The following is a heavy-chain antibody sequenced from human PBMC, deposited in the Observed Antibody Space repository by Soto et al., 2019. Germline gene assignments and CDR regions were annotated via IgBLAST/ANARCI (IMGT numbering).Heavy chain of an antibody. Sequence: GGSLRLSCAASGFTFSSYGMHWVRQAPGKGLEWVAVIWYDGSNKYYADSVKGRFTISRDNSKNTLYLQMNSLRAEDTAVYYCARDIGRSSSGGDYYYYMDVWGKGTTVTVSS. J-gene: IGHJ6*03. CDR3: ARDIGRSSSGGDYYYYMDV. CDR1: GFTFSSYG. CDR2: IWYDGSNK. V-gene: IGHV3-33*01. D-gene: IGHD6-6*01.